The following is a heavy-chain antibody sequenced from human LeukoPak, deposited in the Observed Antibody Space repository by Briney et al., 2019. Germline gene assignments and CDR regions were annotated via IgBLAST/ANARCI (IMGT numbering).Heavy chain of an antibody. V-gene: IGHV3-23*01. J-gene: IGHJ2*01. CDR2: ISGSGGST. D-gene: IGHD3-16*02. CDR3: AREEHYRRYFAL. CDR1: GFTFSTYG. Sequence: GGTLRLSCVASGFTFSTYGMSWVRQAPGKGLEWVSAISGSGGSTYYADSVKGRFTISRDNPKNTLYLQMNTLRAEDTAVYFCAREEHYRRYFALWGRGTLVTVSS.